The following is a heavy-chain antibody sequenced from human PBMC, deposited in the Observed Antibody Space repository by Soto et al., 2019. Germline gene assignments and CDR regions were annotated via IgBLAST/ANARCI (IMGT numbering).Heavy chain of an antibody. CDR1: GFTFSNYG. V-gene: IGHV3-30*03. CDR3: VYYDSSGYRG. J-gene: IGHJ4*02. D-gene: IGHD3-22*01. Sequence: LRLSCAASGFTFSNYGMHWVRQAPGKGLEWVAVISYDGSNKYYADSVKGRFTISRDNSKNTLYLQMNSLRAEDTAVYYCVYYDSSGYRGWGQGTLVTASS. CDR2: ISYDGSNK.